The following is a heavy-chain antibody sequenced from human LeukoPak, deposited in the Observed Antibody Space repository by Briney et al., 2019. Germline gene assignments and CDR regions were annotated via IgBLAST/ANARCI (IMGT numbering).Heavy chain of an antibody. Sequence: GGSLRLSCVVSGFTFSSSWMHWARQAPGKGLVWVSRINSDGSSTFYADSVKGRFTISRDNAKNTLYLQMNSLRAEDTAVYYCATHDYGGDWGQGTLVTVSS. CDR3: ATHDYGGD. D-gene: IGHD4-23*01. CDR1: GFTFSSSW. V-gene: IGHV3-74*01. CDR2: INSDGSST. J-gene: IGHJ4*02.